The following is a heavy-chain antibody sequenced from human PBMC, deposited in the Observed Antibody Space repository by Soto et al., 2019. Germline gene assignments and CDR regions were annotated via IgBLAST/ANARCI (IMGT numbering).Heavy chain of an antibody. Sequence: QVQLQESGPGLVKPSGTLSLTCAVSGGSISSSNWWSWVRQPPGKGLEWIGEIYHSGSTNYNPSLTSRVTISVDKAKNHVSRKLSSVTAADTDVYYCARRTGGTMVRGVIITGFDPWGQGTLVTVSS. CDR1: GGSISSSNW. CDR2: IYHSGST. J-gene: IGHJ5*02. CDR3: ARRTGGTMVRGVIITGFDP. V-gene: IGHV4-4*02. D-gene: IGHD3-10*01.